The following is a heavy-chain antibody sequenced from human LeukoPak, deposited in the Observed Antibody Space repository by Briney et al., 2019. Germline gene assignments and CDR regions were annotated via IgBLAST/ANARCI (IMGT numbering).Heavy chain of an antibody. Sequence: ASVKASCKASGYTFTGYYIHWVRQAPGQGLEWMGWVNPATGGTNYAQKVQGRVTMPTDTSTSTVYMELRSLRSDDTAVYYCATEGGWGPTDYGDNVYWGQGTLVTVSS. V-gene: IGHV1-2*02. CDR2: VNPATGGT. CDR1: GYTFTGYY. J-gene: IGHJ4*02. D-gene: IGHD4-17*01. CDR3: ATEGGWGPTDYGDNVY.